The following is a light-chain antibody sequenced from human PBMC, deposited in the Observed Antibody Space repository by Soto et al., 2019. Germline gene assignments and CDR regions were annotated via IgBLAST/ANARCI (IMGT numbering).Light chain of an antibody. CDR2: EVS. CDR1: KSDIGSYNF. CDR3: SSYAGRNHVL. J-gene: IGLJ2*01. Sequence: QSALTQPPSASGSPGQAVTISCTGTKSDIGSYNFVSWYQQHPGKAPKLIISEVSKRPSGVPERFSGSKSGNTASLTVSGLQAEDEADYYCSSYAGRNHVLFGAGTK. V-gene: IGLV2-8*01.